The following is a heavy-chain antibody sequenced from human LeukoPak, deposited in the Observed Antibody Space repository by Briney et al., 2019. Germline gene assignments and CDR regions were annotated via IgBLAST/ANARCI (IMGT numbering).Heavy chain of an antibody. V-gene: IGHV3-15*01. CDR1: GFTLSSYE. D-gene: IGHD6-19*01. Sequence: GGSLRLSCAASGFTLSSYEMNWVRQAPGKGLEWVGRIKSKTDGGTTDYAAPVKGRFTISRDDSKNTLYLQMNSLRAEDTAVYYCARDPLAYSSGWYPIDYWGQGTLVTVSS. CDR2: IKSKTDGGTT. CDR3: ARDPLAYSSGWYPIDY. J-gene: IGHJ4*02.